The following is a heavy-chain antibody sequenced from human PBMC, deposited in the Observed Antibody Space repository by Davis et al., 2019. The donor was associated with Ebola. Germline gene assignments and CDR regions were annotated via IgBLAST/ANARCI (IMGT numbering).Heavy chain of an antibody. J-gene: IGHJ5*02. CDR1: GYTFTSYG. CDR3: ARGSQELLVNWFDP. D-gene: IGHD1-26*01. V-gene: IGHV1-18*01. CDR2: ISAYNGNT. Sequence: ASVKVSCKASGYTFTSYGISWVRQAPGQGLEWMGWISAYNGNTNYAQKFQGRVTITADKSTSTAYMELSSLRSEDTAVYYCARGSQELLVNWFDPWGQGTLVTVSS.